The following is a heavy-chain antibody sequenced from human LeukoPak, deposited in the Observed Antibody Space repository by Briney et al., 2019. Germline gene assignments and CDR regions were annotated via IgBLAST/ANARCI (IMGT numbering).Heavy chain of an antibody. CDR2: ISSSSRYR. J-gene: IGHJ3*02. CDR1: GFSFSSYS. D-gene: IGHD5-12*01. CDR3: ARVKEASAFDI. V-gene: IGHV3-21*01. Sequence: GGSLRLSCAASGFSFSSYSMNWVRQAPGKGLEWVSSISSSSRYRYYAASLKGRFTISRDNAKNSLYLQMNSLRAEDTAVYYCARVKEASAFDIWGQGTMVTVSS.